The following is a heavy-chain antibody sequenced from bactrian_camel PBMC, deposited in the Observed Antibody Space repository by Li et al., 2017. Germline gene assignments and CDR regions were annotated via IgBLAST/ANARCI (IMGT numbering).Heavy chain of an antibody. CDR3: AKRAGFSFSTWHSYPDFGY. D-gene: IGHD7*01. CDR2: IRSGGSST. CDR1: GFTFSSFY. Sequence: HVQLVESGGGLVQPGGSLRLSCAASGFTFSSFYINWVRQAPGKGLEWVSNIRSGGSSTYYADSVKGRFTISRDNAKNALYLQLNSLKTEDTAMYHCAKRAGFSFSTWHSYPDFGYWGQGTQV. J-gene: IGHJ6*01. V-gene: IGHV3S6*01.